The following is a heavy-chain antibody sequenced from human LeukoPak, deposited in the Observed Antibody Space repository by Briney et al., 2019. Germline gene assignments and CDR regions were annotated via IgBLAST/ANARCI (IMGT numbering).Heavy chain of an antibody. Sequence: GGSLRLSCAASGFTFDDYGMSWVRQAPGKGLEWVSGINWNGGSTGYAGSVKGRFTISRDNAKNSLYLQMNCLRAEDTALYYCAREYLKYYDFWSGYTYWGQGTLVTVSS. D-gene: IGHD3-3*01. CDR3: AREYLKYYDFWSGYTY. CDR1: GFTFDDYG. J-gene: IGHJ4*02. CDR2: INWNGGST. V-gene: IGHV3-20*04.